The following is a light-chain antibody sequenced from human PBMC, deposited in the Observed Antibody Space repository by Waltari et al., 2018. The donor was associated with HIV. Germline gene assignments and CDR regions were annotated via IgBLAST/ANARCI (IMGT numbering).Light chain of an antibody. J-gene: IGLJ2*01. CDR1: SLAVGGFNY. Sequence: QSALTQPASVSGSPGQSLTISCPGTSLAVGGFNYVSCSPQHPGKAPKLMIYEVSNRPSGVSNRFSGSKSGNTASLTISGLQTEDEADYYCSSYTSRSSNTPLTFGGGTKLTVL. V-gene: IGLV2-14*01. CDR2: EVS. CDR3: SSYTSRSSNTPLT.